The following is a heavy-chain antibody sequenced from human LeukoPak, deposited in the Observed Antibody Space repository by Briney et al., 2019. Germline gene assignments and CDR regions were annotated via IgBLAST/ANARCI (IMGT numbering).Heavy chain of an antibody. V-gene: IGHV4-59*01. J-gene: IGHJ6*02. D-gene: IGHD6-19*01. CDR2: IYYSGST. Sequence: SETLSVTCTVSGGSISSYYWSWIRQPPGKGLEWIGYIYYSGSTIYNPSLKSRVTISVDTSKNQFSLKLSSVTAADTAVYYCARDGYSSGWYLKTPDYYYGMDVWGQGTTVTVSS. CDR1: GGSISSYY. CDR3: ARDGYSSGWYLKTPDYYYGMDV.